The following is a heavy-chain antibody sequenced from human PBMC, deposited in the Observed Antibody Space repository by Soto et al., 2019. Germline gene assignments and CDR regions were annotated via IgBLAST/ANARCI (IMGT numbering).Heavy chain of an antibody. CDR3: GRDTYYDGSGYHSRGVDF. J-gene: IGHJ4*02. D-gene: IGHD3-22*01. V-gene: IGHV3-11*01. CDR2: ISGSGGII. CDR1: EFTFGGFY. Sequence: QVQLVESGGGSVKPGGSVRLSCAASEFTFGGFYMGWIRQAPGRGLEWVSFISGSGGIIYLADSVKGRFAISRDNAKNPLYLQMNSLRPEHPAVYYCGRDTYYDGSGYHSRGVDFWGQGTLVTVSS.